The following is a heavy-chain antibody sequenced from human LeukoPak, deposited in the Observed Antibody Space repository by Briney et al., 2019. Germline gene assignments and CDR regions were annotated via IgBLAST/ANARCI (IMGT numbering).Heavy chain of an antibody. D-gene: IGHD1-1*01. CDR3: ARGRNFDGWNHKYWYFDL. CDR1: EFSVGSNY. J-gene: IGHJ2*01. CDR2: ISGSDAGT. Sequence: GGSLRLSCAASEFSVGSNYMTWVRQAPGKGLEWVSYISGSDAGTYYADSVKGRFTIARDNSKNTLYLQMNSLRAEDTAVYYCARGRNFDGWNHKYWYFDLWGRGTLVTVSS. V-gene: IGHV3-66*02.